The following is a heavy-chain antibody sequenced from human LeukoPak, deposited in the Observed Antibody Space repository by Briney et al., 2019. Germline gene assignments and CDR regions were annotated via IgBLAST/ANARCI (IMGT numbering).Heavy chain of an antibody. CDR3: AKVGFPTHDAFDI. CDR1: GFTFGSYA. CDR2: ISGSGSAT. J-gene: IGHJ3*02. V-gene: IGHV3-23*01. Sequence: GGSLRLSCAASGFTFGSYAMTWARQAPGKGLEWVSAISGSGSATYYADSVKGRFTISRDNSKNTLYLQMNSLRAEDTAVYYCAKVGFPTHDAFDIWGQGTMVTVSS.